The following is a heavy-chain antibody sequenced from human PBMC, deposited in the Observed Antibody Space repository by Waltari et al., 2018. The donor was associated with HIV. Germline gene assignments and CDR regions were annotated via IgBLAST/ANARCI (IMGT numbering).Heavy chain of an antibody. CDR1: GFLLSNFA. V-gene: IGHV3-64*01. Sequence: EERLVESGVKSVRQGWSLRLSCSASGFLLSNFALHWFCQAPGKGLEYVASISSNGATTHYGKSVNGRFMISRDDSDNTLHLQMGSVRPEDTAMYYCTRVRSPYHYYDSSPFGGAFDLWGQGTLVIVSS. CDR3: TRVRSPYHYYDSSPFGGAFDL. CDR2: ISSNGATT. D-gene: IGHD3-22*01. J-gene: IGHJ3*01.